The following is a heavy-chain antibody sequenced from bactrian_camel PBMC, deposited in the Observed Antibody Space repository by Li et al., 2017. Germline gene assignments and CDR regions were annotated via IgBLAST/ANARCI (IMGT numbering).Heavy chain of an antibody. V-gene: IGHV3-1*01. CDR1: GITIDDYC. CDR2: IDAAGDT. D-gene: IGHD6*01. CDR3: TNGRVDASTWDGQRIGD. Sequence: VQLVESGGDSVETGGSLRLSCVVTGITIDDYCMAWFRQAPGMSRESLASIDAAGDTSYADSVEGRFTISKDNAKNILYLQMNNLKTEDTAVYCCTNGRVDASTWDGQRIGDWGQGTQVTVS. J-gene: IGHJ4*01.